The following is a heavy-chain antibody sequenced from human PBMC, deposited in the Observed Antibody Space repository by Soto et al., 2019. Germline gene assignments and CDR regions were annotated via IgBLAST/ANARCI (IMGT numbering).Heavy chain of an antibody. CDR2: VGVSGATT. J-gene: IGHJ4*02. CDR3: EKFRAGLGSQTDS. D-gene: IGHD3-10*01. V-gene: IGHV3-23*01. Sequence: EVQLLESGGNLVQPGGSLRLSCAASGFTFSSYAMSWVRQAPGKGLEWVSTVGVSGATTYYTDSVKGRFTISRDNSNNTLFLQMHSLRAEDTAIYYCEKFRAGLGSQTDSWGQGTLVTVSS. CDR1: GFTFSSYA.